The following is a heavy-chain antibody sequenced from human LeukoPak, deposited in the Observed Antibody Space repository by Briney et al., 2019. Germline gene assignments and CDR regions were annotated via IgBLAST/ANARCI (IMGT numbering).Heavy chain of an antibody. Sequence: AVISYVGSNKYYADSVKGRFTISRDNSKNTLYLQMNSLRAEDTAVYYCAKASYSSGWIYYFDCWGQGTLVTVSS. D-gene: IGHD6-19*01. J-gene: IGHJ4*02. CDR2: ISYVGSNK. V-gene: IGHV3-30*18. CDR3: AKASYSSGWIYYFDC.